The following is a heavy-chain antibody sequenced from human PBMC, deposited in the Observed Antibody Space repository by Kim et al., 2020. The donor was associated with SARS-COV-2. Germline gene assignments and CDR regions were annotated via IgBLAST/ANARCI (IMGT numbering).Heavy chain of an antibody. J-gene: IGHJ3*02. V-gene: IGHV1-18*01. Sequence: ASVKVSCKASGYTFTSYGISWVRQAPGQGLEWMGWISAYNGNTNYAQKLQGRVTMTTDTSTSTAYMELRSLRSDDTAVYYCARDFFPQCGGDCFDAFDIWGQGTMVTVSS. D-gene: IGHD2-21*02. CDR1: GYTFTSYG. CDR2: ISAYNGNT. CDR3: ARDFFPQCGGDCFDAFDI.